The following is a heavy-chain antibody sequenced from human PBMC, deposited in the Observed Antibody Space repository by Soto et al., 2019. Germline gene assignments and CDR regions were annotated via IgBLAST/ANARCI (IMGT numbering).Heavy chain of an antibody. CDR2: INAGNGNT. J-gene: IGHJ5*02. Sequence: QVQLVQSGAEVKKPGASVKVSCKASGYTFTSYAMHWVRQAPGQRLEWMGGINAGNGNTKYSQKCQGRVTITRDTSASTAYMELSSLRSEDTAVYYCAGSSGGNWFDPWGQGTLVTVSS. CDR3: AGSSGGNWFDP. V-gene: IGHV1-3*01. D-gene: IGHD3-22*01. CDR1: GYTFTSYA.